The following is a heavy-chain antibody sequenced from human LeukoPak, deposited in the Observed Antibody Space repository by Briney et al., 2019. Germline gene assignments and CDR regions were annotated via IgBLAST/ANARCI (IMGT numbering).Heavy chain of an antibody. CDR2: INHSGST. Sequence: SETLSLTCAVYGGSFSGYYWSWIRQPPGKGLEWIGEINHSGSTNYNPSLKSRVTISVDTSKNQFSLKLSSVTAEDTAVYFCARDRYYGIDVWGRGTTVTVSS. J-gene: IGHJ6*02. CDR1: GGSFSGYY. CDR3: ARDRYYGIDV. V-gene: IGHV4-34*01.